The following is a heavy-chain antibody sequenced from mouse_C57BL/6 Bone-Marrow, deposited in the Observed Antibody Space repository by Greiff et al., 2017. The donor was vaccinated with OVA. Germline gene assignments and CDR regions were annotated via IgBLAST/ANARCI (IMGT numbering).Heavy chain of an antibody. Sequence: VQLQQSGAELVRPGASVTLSCKASGYTFTDYEMHWVKQTPVHGLEWIGAIDPETGGTAYNQKFKGKAILTADKSSSTAYMELRSLTSEDSAVYYCIITTVVGYYFDYWGQGTTLTVSS. J-gene: IGHJ2*01. CDR3: IITTVVGYYFDY. CDR1: GYTFTDYE. D-gene: IGHD1-1*01. V-gene: IGHV1-15*01. CDR2: IDPETGGT.